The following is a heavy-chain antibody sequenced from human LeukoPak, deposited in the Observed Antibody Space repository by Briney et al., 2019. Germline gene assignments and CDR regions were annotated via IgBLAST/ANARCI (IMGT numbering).Heavy chain of an antibody. V-gene: IGHV4-30-2*01. D-gene: IGHD6-6*01. Sequence: PSQTLSLTCAVSGGSISSGGYSWSWIRQPPGKGLEFIGYIYHSGNTYYNPSLKSRITISVDRSKNQLSLKLSSVTAADTAVYYCAKMSSSSNWFDPWGQGTLVTVSS. CDR1: GGSISSGGYS. CDR2: IYHSGNT. J-gene: IGHJ5*02. CDR3: AKMSSSSNWFDP.